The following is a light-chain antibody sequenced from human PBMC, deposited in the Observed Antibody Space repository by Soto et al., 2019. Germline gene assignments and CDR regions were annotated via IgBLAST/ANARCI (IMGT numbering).Light chain of an antibody. CDR3: SSYTSSSTYV. CDR1: GSDVGGYDY. Sequence: QSVLTQPASVSGSPGQSITISCTGTGSDVGGYDYVSWYQHHPGKAPKVMIYEVTNRPSGVSNRFSGSKSGNAASLTISGLLAEDEADYYCSSYTSSSTYVFXTGTNVTVL. V-gene: IGLV2-14*01. J-gene: IGLJ1*01. CDR2: EVT.